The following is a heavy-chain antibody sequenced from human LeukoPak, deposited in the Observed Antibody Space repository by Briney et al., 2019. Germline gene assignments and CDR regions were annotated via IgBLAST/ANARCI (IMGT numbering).Heavy chain of an antibody. Sequence: SETLSLTCAVSGGSISSGGYSWSWIRQPPGKGLEWIGYIYHSGSTCYNPSLKSRVTISVDRSKNQFSLKLSSVTAADTAVYYCARFVTVTGWFDPWGQGTLVTVSS. V-gene: IGHV4-30-2*01. D-gene: IGHD4-17*01. CDR1: GGSISSGGYS. CDR3: ARFVTVTGWFDP. CDR2: IYHSGST. J-gene: IGHJ5*02.